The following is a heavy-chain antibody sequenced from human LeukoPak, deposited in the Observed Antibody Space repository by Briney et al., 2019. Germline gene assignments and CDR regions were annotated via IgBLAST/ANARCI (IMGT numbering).Heavy chain of an antibody. CDR2: ISSSSTYI. CDR3: TRDTSSGVTTGGLDY. Sequence: GGSLRPSCAASGFPFSSYSMTWVRQAPGKGLEWVSSISSSSTYIYYADSVKGRFTISRDNAKNSLYLQMNSLRAEDTAIYYCTRDTSSGVTTGGLDYWGQGTLVTVSS. D-gene: IGHD4-17*01. J-gene: IGHJ4*02. V-gene: IGHV3-21*01. CDR1: GFPFSSYS.